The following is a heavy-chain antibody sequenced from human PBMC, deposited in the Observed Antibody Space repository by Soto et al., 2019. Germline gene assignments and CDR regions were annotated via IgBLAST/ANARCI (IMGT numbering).Heavy chain of an antibody. J-gene: IGHJ5*02. CDR3: AKDGMTTVTTSRYNWFDP. CDR1: GFTFSSYA. CDR2: ISGSGGST. V-gene: IGHV3-23*01. Sequence: PGGSLRLSCAASGFTFSSYAMTWVRQAPGKGLEWVSAISGSGGSTYYADSLKGRFTISRDNSKNTLYLQMNSLRAEDTAVYYCAKDGMTTVTTSRYNWFDPWGQGTLVTVSS. D-gene: IGHD4-17*01.